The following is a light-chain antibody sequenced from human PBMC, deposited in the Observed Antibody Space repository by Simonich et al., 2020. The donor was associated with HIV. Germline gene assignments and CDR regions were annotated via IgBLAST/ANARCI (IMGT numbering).Light chain of an antibody. Sequence: EIVLTQSPGTLSLSPGELAPLSCRARQSVSSSYLAWYQQKPGLAPRLLNYDASSRDTGIPDRFRCSGSGTDFTLTISRLEPEDFAVYYCQQYGSSPLFTFGPGTKVDIK. CDR3: QQYGSSPLFT. CDR1: QSVSSSY. J-gene: IGKJ3*01. V-gene: IGKV3D-20*01. CDR2: DAS.